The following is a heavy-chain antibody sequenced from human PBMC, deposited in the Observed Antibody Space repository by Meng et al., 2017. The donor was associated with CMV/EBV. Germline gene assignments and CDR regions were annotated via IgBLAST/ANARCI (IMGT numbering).Heavy chain of an antibody. CDR2: IRYDGSNK. CDR3: AKSRRYFDWLRFDP. V-gene: IGHV3-30*02. CDR1: GFTFSSYG. Sequence: GESLKISCAASGFTFSSYGMHWVRPAPRKGLEWVAFIRYDGSNKYYADSVKGRFTISRDNSKTTLYLQMNSLRAEDTAVYYCAKSRRYFDWLRFDPWGQGTLVTVSS. J-gene: IGHJ5*02. D-gene: IGHD3-9*01.